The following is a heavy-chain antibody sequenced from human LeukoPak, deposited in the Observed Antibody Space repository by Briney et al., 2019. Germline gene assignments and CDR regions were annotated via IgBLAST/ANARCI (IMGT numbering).Heavy chain of an antibody. CDR1: GFTFNTYW. J-gene: IGHJ3*02. Sequence: GGSLRLSCAASGFTFNTYWMTWVRQAPGKGLEWVSAISGSGGSTYYADSVKGRFTISRDNSKNTLYLQMNSLRAEDTAVYYCAKKPAFDIWGQGTMVTVSS. V-gene: IGHV3-23*01. CDR2: ISGSGGST. CDR3: AKKPAFDI.